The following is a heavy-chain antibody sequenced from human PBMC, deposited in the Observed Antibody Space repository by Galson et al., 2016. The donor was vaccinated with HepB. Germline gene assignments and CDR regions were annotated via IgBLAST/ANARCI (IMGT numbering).Heavy chain of an antibody. J-gene: IGHJ3*01. CDR3: VKARGFGDHLDAFGF. Sequence: SLRLSCAASGLKFRNYGMNWVRQTPDKRLQWVAVVSYGGTTQYYAGSVRGRFTISRDNVKSTVYLQMNNLRPEDAALYFCVKARGFGDHLDAFGFWGRGTMVIVS. V-gene: IGHV3-30*18. D-gene: IGHD4-17*01. CDR2: VSYGGTTQ. CDR1: GLKFRNYG.